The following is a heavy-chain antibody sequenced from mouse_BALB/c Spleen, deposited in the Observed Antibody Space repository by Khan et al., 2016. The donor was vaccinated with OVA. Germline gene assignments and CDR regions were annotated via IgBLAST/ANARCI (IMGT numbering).Heavy chain of an antibody. CDR2: ISYSGNT. J-gene: IGHJ2*01. V-gene: IGHV3-2*02. Sequence: EVQLQESGPGLVKPSQSLSLTCTVTGYSITTDYAWNWIRQFPGNKLEWMGYISYSGNTKYNPSLQSRISINRDTSKNQLLLQVKSVTTEDTARYYCARVYGGDFDYWGQGTTLTVSS. CDR3: ARVYGGDFDY. CDR1: GYSITTDYA. D-gene: IGHD1-1*01.